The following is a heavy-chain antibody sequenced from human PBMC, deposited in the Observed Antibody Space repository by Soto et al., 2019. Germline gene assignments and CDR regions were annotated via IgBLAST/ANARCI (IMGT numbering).Heavy chain of an antibody. J-gene: IGHJ6*02. D-gene: IGHD3-10*01. CDR3: ARQGFGALHGLVDA. V-gene: IGHV4-59*08. CDR1: GGSISSYH. CDR2: VHYSWGS. Sequence: ETLSLTCTVSGGSISSYHWSWIRQTPGKGLEWIGYVHYSWGSNYNPSLKSRVAISLDTSKSQFSLKLTSVTATDTAVYYCARQGFGALHGLVDAWGQGTTVTVSS.